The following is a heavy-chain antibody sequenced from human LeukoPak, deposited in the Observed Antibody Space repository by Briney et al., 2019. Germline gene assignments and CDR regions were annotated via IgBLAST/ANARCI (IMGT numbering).Heavy chain of an antibody. CDR2: IYHSGST. CDR3: ARGARPTYCYYGMDV. Sequence: SETLSLTCAVSGGSISSSNWWSWVRQPPGQGLEWIGEIYHSGSTNYNPSLKSRVTISVDTSKNQFSLKLSSVTAADTAVYYCARGARPTYCYYGMDVWGQGTTVTVSS. CDR1: GGSISSSNW. J-gene: IGHJ6*02. V-gene: IGHV4-4*02.